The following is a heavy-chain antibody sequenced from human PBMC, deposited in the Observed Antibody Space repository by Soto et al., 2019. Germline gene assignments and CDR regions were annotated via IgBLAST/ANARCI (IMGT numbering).Heavy chain of an antibody. J-gene: IGHJ5*02. CDR3: ALGGLYSGSSKENWFDP. Sequence: QVQLVQSGAEVKKPGASVKVSCKASGYTFTGYYMHWVRQAPGQGLEWMGWINPNSGGTNYGQKFQGWVTMTRDTSISPAYMELSRLRSDDTAVYYCALGGLYSGSSKENWFDPWGQGTLVTVSS. V-gene: IGHV1-2*04. D-gene: IGHD1-26*01. CDR1: GYTFTGYY. CDR2: INPNSGGT.